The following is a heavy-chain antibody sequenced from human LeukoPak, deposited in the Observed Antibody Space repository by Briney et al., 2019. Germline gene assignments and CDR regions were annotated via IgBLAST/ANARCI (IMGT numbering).Heavy chain of an antibody. CDR2: TYYSGST. D-gene: IGHD3-3*02. Sequence: SETLSLTCTVSGGSISSYYWSWIRQPPGKGLEWIGYTYYSGSTNYNPSLKSRVTISVDTSKNQFSLKLSSVTAADTAVYYCARLENKDGRIRSYWFDPWGQGTLVTVSS. CDR3: ARLENKDGRIRSYWFDP. J-gene: IGHJ5*02. CDR1: GGSISSYY. V-gene: IGHV4-59*08.